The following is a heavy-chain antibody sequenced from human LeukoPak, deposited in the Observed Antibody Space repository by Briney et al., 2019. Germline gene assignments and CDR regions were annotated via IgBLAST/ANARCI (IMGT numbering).Heavy chain of an antibody. V-gene: IGHV3-7*03. CDR2: IKQDGSEK. J-gene: IGHJ4*02. CDR1: GFTFSSYW. Sequence: GGSLRLSCAAPGFTFSSYWMSWVRQVPGKGLEWVANIKQDGSEKYYVDSVKGRFTISRDNAKNSLYLQMNSLRAEDTAMYYCARADRDWGWELLVDYWGQGTLVTVSS. D-gene: IGHD1-26*01. CDR3: ARADRDWGWELLVDY.